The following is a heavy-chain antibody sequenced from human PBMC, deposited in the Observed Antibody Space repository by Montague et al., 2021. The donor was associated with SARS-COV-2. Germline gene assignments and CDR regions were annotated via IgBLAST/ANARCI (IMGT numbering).Heavy chain of an antibody. CDR3: ARVSRITIFGVVGWFDP. D-gene: IGHD3-3*01. J-gene: IGHJ5*02. V-gene: IGHV4-34*01. CDR1: DGSFSNFY. CDR2: INHSGTT. Sequence: SETLSLTCAVFDGSFSNFYWSWIRQPPGKGLEWIGEINHSGTTYYNPSLKSRVTISVDTSKNQFSLKLNSLTAADAAVYYCARVSRITIFGVVGWFDPWGQGTLVTVSS.